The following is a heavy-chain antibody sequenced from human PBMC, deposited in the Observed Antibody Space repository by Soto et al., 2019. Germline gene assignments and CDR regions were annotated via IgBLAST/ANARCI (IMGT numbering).Heavy chain of an antibody. V-gene: IGHV4-4*02. CDR3: ARVGTGTTIHGSYYYYGMDV. Sequence: SETLSLTCAVSGGSISSSNWWSWVRQPPGKGLEWIGEIYHSGSTNYNPSLKSRVTISVDKSENQFSLKLSSVTAADTAVYYCARVGTGTTIHGSYYYYGMDVWGQGTTVTVSS. J-gene: IGHJ6*02. CDR1: GGSISSSNW. D-gene: IGHD1-7*01. CDR2: IYHSGST.